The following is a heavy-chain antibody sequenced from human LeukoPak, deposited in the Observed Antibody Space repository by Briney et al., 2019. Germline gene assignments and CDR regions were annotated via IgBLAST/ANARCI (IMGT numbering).Heavy chain of an antibody. Sequence: PGGSLRLSCSASGFTFSSYAMHWVRQAPGKGLEYVSAISSNGGSTYYADSVKGRFTISRDNSKNTLYLQMSSLRAEDTAVYYCVKDAPYYYGSGSSPGTFDYWGQGTLVTVSS. CDR2: ISSNGGST. J-gene: IGHJ4*02. CDR1: GFTFSSYA. V-gene: IGHV3-64D*06. CDR3: VKDAPYYYGSGSSPGTFDY. D-gene: IGHD3-10*01.